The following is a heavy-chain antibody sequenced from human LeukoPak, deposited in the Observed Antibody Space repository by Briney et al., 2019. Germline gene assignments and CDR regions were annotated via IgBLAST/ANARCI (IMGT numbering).Heavy chain of an antibody. D-gene: IGHD6-19*01. V-gene: IGHV3-7*01. CDR3: ARSRGVAGTSEFDP. CDR2: IKEDGSEK. Sequence: PGGSLRLSCTASGFTFSTYWMNWVRQAPGKGLEWVANIKEDGSEKYYVDSVKGRFTISRDNAKNSLYLQMSSLRPEDTAVYSCARSRGVAGTSEFDPWGQGTLVTVSS. J-gene: IGHJ5*02. CDR1: GFTFSTYW.